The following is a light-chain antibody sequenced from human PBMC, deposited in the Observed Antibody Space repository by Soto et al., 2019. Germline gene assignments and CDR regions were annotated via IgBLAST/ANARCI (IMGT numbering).Light chain of an antibody. J-gene: IGKJ1*01. CDR1: QSVSSN. CDR3: QQSNNWQWT. V-gene: IGKV3-15*01. Sequence: EVGLKKSPGTVSLSTGESATLSCRASQSVSSNLAWYQQKPGQDPRLIIYGAYTRATGIAPCFTGGGSGTEFTLTITNLQSEDLAVYVCQQSNNWQWTVGQGTKVEIK. CDR2: GAY.